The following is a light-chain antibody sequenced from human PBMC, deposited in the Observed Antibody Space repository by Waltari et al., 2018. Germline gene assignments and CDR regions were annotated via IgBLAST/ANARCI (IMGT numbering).Light chain of an antibody. V-gene: IGKV4-1*01. CDR2: WAY. Sequence: IFITHSPYSLSFSLFYISTINCNASQSFLFPSNNKNCLAWYQQKPGQPPKLLIYWAYKREYGVNERLSGRVYGKDLNLTIRSLQAEDVAVYYCQQYHTSPDTFGPGTKVDIK. J-gene: IGKJ3*01. CDR3: QQYHTSPDT. CDR1: QSFLFPSNNKNC.